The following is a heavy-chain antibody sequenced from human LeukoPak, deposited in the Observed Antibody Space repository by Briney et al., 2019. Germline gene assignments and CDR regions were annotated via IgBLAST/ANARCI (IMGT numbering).Heavy chain of an antibody. J-gene: IGHJ4*02. CDR1: GFTFNNYA. CDR2: ISYDGNIK. V-gene: IGHV3-30-3*01. D-gene: IGHD1-26*01. CDR3: ARGRIVGATSPSVYFDC. Sequence: GGSLRLSCAASGFTFNNYAMHWVRQAPGKGLEWVAVISYDGNIKYYADSVKGRFTISRDSSKNTLYLQMNIPRTGDTAVYYCARGRIVGATSPSVYFDCWGQGTLVTVSS.